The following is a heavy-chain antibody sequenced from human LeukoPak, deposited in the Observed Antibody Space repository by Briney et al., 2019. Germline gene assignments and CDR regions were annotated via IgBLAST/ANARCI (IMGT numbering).Heavy chain of an antibody. D-gene: IGHD2-15*01. CDR3: ARGAKYCSGDSCYYYYYYMDV. J-gene: IGHJ6*03. CDR1: GFTFSSYW. Sequence: GGSLRLSCAASGFTFSSYWMSWVRQAPGKGLEWVVNIKQDGSEKYYVDSGKGRFTISRDNAKNSLYLQMNSLRAEDTAVYYCARGAKYCSGDSCYYYYYYMDVWGKGTTVTVSS. CDR2: IKQDGSEK. V-gene: IGHV3-7*04.